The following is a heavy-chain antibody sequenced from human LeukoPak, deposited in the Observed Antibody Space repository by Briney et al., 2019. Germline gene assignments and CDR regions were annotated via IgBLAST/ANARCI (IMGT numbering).Heavy chain of an antibody. CDR2: IYYSGST. Sequence: SGTLSLTCTVSGGSISSYYWSWIRQPPGKGLEWIGYIYYSGSTNYNPSLKSRVTISVDTSKNQFSLKLSSVTAADTAVYYCARARGYCSGGSCSDDAFDIWGQGTMVTVSS. CDR3: ARARGYCSGGSCSDDAFDI. CDR1: GGSISSYY. V-gene: IGHV4-59*01. J-gene: IGHJ3*02. D-gene: IGHD2-15*01.